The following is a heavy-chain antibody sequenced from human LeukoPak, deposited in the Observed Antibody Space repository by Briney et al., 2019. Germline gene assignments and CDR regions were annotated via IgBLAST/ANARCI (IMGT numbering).Heavy chain of an antibody. Sequence: PSETLSLTCTVSSASISSFYWIWIRQPPGKGLVWIGYIYYTGSTNYNPSLKSRLTISVDTSKNQFSLKLSSVTAADTAVYYCARLPGFRDAFDIWGQGTMVTVYS. CDR2: IYYTGST. CDR3: ARLPGFRDAFDI. J-gene: IGHJ3*02. CDR1: SASISSFY. V-gene: IGHV4-59*08.